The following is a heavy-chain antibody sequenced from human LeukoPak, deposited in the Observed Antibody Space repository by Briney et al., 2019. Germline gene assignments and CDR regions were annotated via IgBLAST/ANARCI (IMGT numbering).Heavy chain of an antibody. CDR1: GFTFSSYA. D-gene: IGHD3-3*01. Sequence: PGGSLRLSCAASGFTFSSYAMNWVRQTPGKGLEWVSTIGGTGFTTYYVDSVRGRFTISRDSSKNTLYLQMNSLRAEDTAVYHCARRSQSGFDLWGKGTMVTVSS. V-gene: IGHV3-23*01. CDR3: ARRSQSGFDL. CDR2: IGGTGFTT. J-gene: IGHJ3*01.